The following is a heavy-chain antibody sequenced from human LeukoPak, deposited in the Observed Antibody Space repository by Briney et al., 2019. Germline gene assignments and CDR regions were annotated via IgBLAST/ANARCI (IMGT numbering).Heavy chain of an antibody. J-gene: IGHJ3*02. CDR2: IFYSGST. CDR3: ARGRAFDI. Sequence: PSETLSLTCSVSGGSISSSSYYWGWIRQPPGKGLEWIGSIFYSGSTCYNASLQSRVTISVDTSKNQFSLKLSSVTAADTAVYYCARGRAFDIWGQGTMVTVSS. CDR1: GGSISSSSYY. V-gene: IGHV4-39*07.